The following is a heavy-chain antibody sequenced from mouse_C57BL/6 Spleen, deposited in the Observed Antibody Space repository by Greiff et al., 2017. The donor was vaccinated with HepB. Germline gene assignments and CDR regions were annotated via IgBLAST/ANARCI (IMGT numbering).Heavy chain of an antibody. CDR2: IDPSDSYT. CDR3: ARKKGGYPFAY. Sequence: QVQLQQPGAELVKPGASVKLSCKASGYTFTSYWMQWVKQRPGQGLEWIGEIDPSDSYTNYNQKFKGKATLTVDTSSSTAYMQLSSLTSEDSAVYYCARKKGGYPFAYWGQGTLVTVSA. V-gene: IGHV1-50*01. D-gene: IGHD2-2*01. CDR1: GYTFTSYW. J-gene: IGHJ3*01.